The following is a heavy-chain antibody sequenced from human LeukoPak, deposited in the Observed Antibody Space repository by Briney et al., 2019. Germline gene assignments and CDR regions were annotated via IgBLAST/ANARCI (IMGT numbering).Heavy chain of an antibody. CDR1: GFTFDDYA. J-gene: IGHJ4*02. D-gene: IGHD5-18*01. Sequence: GGSLRLSCAASGFTFDDYAMHRVRQAPGKGLEWVSGISWNSGSIGYADSVKGRFTISRDNAKNSLYLQMNSLRAEDTALYYCAKGIYSYGGSNYFDYWGQGTLVTVSS. V-gene: IGHV3-9*01. CDR2: ISWNSGSI. CDR3: AKGIYSYGGSNYFDY.